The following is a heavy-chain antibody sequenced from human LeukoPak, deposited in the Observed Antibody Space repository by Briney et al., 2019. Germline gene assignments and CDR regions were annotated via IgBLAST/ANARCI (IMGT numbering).Heavy chain of an antibody. CDR1: GFTFSSYS. V-gene: IGHV3-48*01. CDR3: ASGDYDFWSGYYTGHWFDP. D-gene: IGHD3-3*01. J-gene: IGHJ5*02. Sequence: GSLRLSCAASGFTFSSYSMNWVRQAPGTGLVWVSYISSSGSTIYCADSVKGRFTISRDNAKNSLYLQMNSLRAEDTAVYYCASGDYDFWSGYYTGHWFDPWGQGTLVTVSS. CDR2: ISSSGSTI.